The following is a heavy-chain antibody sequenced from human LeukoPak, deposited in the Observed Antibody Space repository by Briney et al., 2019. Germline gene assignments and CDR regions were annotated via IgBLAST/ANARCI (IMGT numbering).Heavy chain of an antibody. D-gene: IGHD2-15*01. V-gene: IGHV1-69*05. CDR2: IIPIFGTS. CDR3: ARGQISVGGQFELDY. Sequence: SVKVSCKASGGTFSSHTISWVRQAPGQGLEWMGGIIPIFGTSNYAQKFQGRVTITTDESTSTAYMELSSLRSEDTAVYYCARGQISVGGQFELDYWGQGTLVTVSS. CDR1: GGTFSSHT. J-gene: IGHJ4*02.